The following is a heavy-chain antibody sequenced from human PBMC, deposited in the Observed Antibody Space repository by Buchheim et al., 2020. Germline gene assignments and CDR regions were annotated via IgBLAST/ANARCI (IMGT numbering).Heavy chain of an antibody. Sequence: QVQLQESGPGLVKPSETLSLTCNVSGGSITGSYWSWIRQPPGKGLEWIGYVSASGDSIYNPSPESRVTMSVETSKNQFSLKLRSATAADTAIYYCARDCGGDCYGHYYGLDVWGQGTT. V-gene: IGHV4-59*12. J-gene: IGHJ6*02. CDR3: ARDCGGDCYGHYYGLDV. CDR1: GGSITGSY. D-gene: IGHD2-21*02. CDR2: VSASGDS.